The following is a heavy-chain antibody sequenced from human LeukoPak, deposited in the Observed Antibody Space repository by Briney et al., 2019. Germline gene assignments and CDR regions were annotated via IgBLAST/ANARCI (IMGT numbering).Heavy chain of an antibody. CDR2: IYYSGST. Sequence: SETLSLTCTVSGGSISSYYWSWIRQPPGKGLEWIGYIYYSGSTNYNPSLKSRVTISVDTSKNQFSLKLSSVTAADTAVYYCARVPRASSGYVWYFDLWGRGTLVTVSS. CDR3: ARVPRASSGYVWYFDL. J-gene: IGHJ2*01. D-gene: IGHD3-22*01. V-gene: IGHV4-59*01. CDR1: GGSISSYY.